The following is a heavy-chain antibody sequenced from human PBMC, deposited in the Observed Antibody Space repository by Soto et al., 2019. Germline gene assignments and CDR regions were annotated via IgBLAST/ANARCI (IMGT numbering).Heavy chain of an antibody. CDR2: IYYSGSV. V-gene: IGHV4-39*01. CDR1: GGSISSSSYY. Sequence: SETLSLTCTVSGGSISSSSYYWGWIRQPPGKGLEWIWSIYYSGSVYYNPSLKSRVTISVDTSKNQFSLKLNSVTAADTAVYYCARHRAYDDYARIYFDYWGQGTLVTVSS. D-gene: IGHD4-17*01. CDR3: ARHRAYDDYARIYFDY. J-gene: IGHJ4*02.